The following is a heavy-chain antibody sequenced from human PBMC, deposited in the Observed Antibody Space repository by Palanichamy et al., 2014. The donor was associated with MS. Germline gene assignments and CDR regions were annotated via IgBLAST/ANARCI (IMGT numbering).Heavy chain of an antibody. CDR3: ARTSGSYYFQH. CDR2: IYHRGST. Sequence: QLQLRESGSGLVQPSQTLSLTCTVSGGSMNSGVYSWSWIRQPPGKGLEWIGFIYHRGSTYYNPSLKSRVTLSVDTSKNEFSLNLTSVTAADTAMYFCARTSGSYYFQHWGQGTLVTVSS. J-gene: IGHJ1*01. CDR1: GGSMNSGVYS. D-gene: IGHD1-26*01. V-gene: IGHV4-30-2*01.